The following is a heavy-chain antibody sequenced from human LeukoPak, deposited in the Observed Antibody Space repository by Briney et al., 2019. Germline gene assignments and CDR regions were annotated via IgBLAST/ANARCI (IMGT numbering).Heavy chain of an antibody. CDR1: GFTFSSYV. J-gene: IGHJ2*01. CDR2: ISGSGGST. Sequence: GGSLRLSCAASGFTFSSYVMSWVRQAPGKVLEWVSAISGSGGSTYYADSVKGRFTISRDNSKNTLYLQMNSLRAEDTAVYYCAKEYYDRGGYDWYFDLWGRGTLVTVSS. CDR3: AKEYYDRGGYDWYFDL. V-gene: IGHV3-23*01. D-gene: IGHD3-22*01.